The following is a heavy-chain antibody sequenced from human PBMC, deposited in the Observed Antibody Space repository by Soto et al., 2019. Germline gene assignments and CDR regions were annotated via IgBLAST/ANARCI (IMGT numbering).Heavy chain of an antibody. V-gene: IGHV4-34*01. Sequence: SETLSLTCAVYGGSFSGYYWSWIRQPPGKRLEWIGEINHSGSTNYNPPLKSRVTISVDTSKNQFSLKLSSVTAADTAVYYCARAREGGYSGIDYWGQGTLVTVSS. CDR1: GGSFSGYY. CDR2: INHSGST. J-gene: IGHJ4*02. D-gene: IGHD3-22*01. CDR3: ARAREGGYSGIDY.